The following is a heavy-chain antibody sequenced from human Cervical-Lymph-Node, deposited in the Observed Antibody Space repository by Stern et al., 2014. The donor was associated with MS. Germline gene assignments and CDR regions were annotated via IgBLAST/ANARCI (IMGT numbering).Heavy chain of an antibody. D-gene: IGHD1-26*01. V-gene: IGHV1-69*01. CDR1: GGPFRSYA. CDR3: ARGELKEGLVRGMDV. Sequence: VQLVESGAEVKTPGSSVKVSCKASGGPFRSYAISWVRPAPGHGLEWMGVIFPIFGTANYAQTFQGRVTITADESTSTAYMELSSLRPEDTAVYYCARGELKEGLVRGMDVWGQGTTVTVSS. CDR2: IFPIFGTA. J-gene: IGHJ6*02.